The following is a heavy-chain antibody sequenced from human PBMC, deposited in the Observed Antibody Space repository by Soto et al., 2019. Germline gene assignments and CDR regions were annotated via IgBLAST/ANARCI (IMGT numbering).Heavy chain of an antibody. V-gene: IGHV4-30-4*01. D-gene: IGHD3-3*01. CDR1: GGSISSGDYY. CDR3: ARGGDDFWSGYYDNWFDS. J-gene: IGHJ5*01. Sequence: SETLSLTCTVSGGSISSGDYYWSWIRQPPGKGLEWIGYIYYSGSTYYNPSLKSRVTISVDTSKNQFSLKLSSVTAADTAVYYCARGGDDFWSGYYDNWFDSWGQGTLDTVSS. CDR2: IYYSGST.